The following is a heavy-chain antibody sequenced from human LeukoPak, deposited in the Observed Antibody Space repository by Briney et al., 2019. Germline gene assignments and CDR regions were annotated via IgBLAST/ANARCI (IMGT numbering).Heavy chain of an antibody. J-gene: IGHJ3*02. D-gene: IGHD3-16*01. Sequence: ASVKVSCKASGYTFTSYAMNWVRQAPGQGLEWMGGIIPIFGTANYAQKFQGRVTITADKSTSTAYMELSSLRSEDTAVYYCARAITFGGVNDAFDIWGQGTMVTVSS. CDR1: GYTFTSYA. V-gene: IGHV1-69*06. CDR3: ARAITFGGVNDAFDI. CDR2: IIPIFGTA.